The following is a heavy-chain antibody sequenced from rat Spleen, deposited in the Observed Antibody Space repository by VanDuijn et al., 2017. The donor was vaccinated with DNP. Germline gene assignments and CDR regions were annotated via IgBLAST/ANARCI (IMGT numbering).Heavy chain of an antibody. CDR1: GFSLTSFP. D-gene: IGHD1-9*01. Sequence: QVQLQESGPGLVQPSQTLSLACTVSGFSLTSFPVHWVRQSSGKGLEWMGVIWTGGSTEYNSALKSRLSISRDTSKSQVFLKMNSLQTEATATYYCARSYYGYKAYFDYWGQGVMVTVSS. CDR3: ARSYYGYKAYFDY. CDR2: IWTGGST. J-gene: IGHJ2*01. V-gene: IGHV2-43*01.